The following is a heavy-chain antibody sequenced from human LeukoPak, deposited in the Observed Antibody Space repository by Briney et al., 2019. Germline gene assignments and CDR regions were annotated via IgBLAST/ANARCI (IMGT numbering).Heavy chain of an antibody. V-gene: IGHV1-2*06. CDR2: INPNNGGT. J-gene: IGHJ4*02. D-gene: IGHD2-8*01. Sequence: GASVKVSCKASGYTFTSYGISWVRQAPGQGLEWMGRINPNNGGTNYAQKFQGRVTMTRDTSISTAYMELSRPRSDDTAVYYCAREYCTNGVCFGNGGYWGQGTLVTVSS. CDR3: AREYCTNGVCFGNGGY. CDR1: GYTFTSYG.